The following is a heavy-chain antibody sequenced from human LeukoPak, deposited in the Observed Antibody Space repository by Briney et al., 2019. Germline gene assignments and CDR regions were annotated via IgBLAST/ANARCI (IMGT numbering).Heavy chain of an antibody. CDR2: IYYSGST. Sequence: SETLSLTCTVSGGSISSYYWSWIRQPPGKGLEWIGYIYYSGSTNYNPSLKSRVTISVDTSKNQFSLKLSSVTAADTALYYCARHFTYYYDSSGYPRDGFDIWGLGTMVTVSS. V-gene: IGHV4-59*08. CDR3: ARHFTYYYDSSGYPRDGFDI. J-gene: IGHJ3*02. D-gene: IGHD3-22*01. CDR1: GGSISSYY.